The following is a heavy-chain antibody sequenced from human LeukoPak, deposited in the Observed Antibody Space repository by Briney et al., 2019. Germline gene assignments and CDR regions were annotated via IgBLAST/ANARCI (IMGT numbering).Heavy chain of an antibody. V-gene: IGHV4-39*01. D-gene: IGHD3-9*01. CDR1: GGSISSSSYY. CDR3: ARWVLRYFDWSPRHQYDAFDI. CDR2: IYYSGST. Sequence: SETLSLTCTVSGGSISSSSYYWGWIRQPPGKGLEWIGSIYYSGSTYYNPSLKSRVTISVDTSKNQFSLKLSSVTAADTAVYYCARWVLRYFDWSPRHQYDAFDIWGQGTMVTVSS. J-gene: IGHJ3*02.